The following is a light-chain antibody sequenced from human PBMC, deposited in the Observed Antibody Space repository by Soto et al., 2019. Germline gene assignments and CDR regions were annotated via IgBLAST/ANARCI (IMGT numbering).Light chain of an antibody. V-gene: IGKV3-15*01. CDR1: QSVSNN. Sequence: EIVMTQSPATLSVSPGERATLSCRASQSVSNNLAWYQKKPGQAPRVLIYFASTRATGIPARFSGSGSGTEFTLTISSLQSEDFAVYYCQQYNEWPLTFGGGTKVETK. CDR3: QQYNEWPLT. CDR2: FAS. J-gene: IGKJ4*01.